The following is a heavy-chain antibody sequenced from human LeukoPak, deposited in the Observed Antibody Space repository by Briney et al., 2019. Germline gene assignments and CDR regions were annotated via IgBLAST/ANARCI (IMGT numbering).Heavy chain of an antibody. Sequence: GGSLRLSCTASGFTFTNAWMHWVRQAPGKGLVWVSRISSDGWSTSYADSVKGRFTASRDNAENTLYLQMNSLRAEDTAVYYCARVSQFPGISSDYWGQGSLVTVSS. CDR3: ARVSQFPGISSDY. CDR2: ISSDGWST. J-gene: IGHJ4*02. CDR1: GFTFTNAW. D-gene: IGHD2-21*01. V-gene: IGHV3-74*01.